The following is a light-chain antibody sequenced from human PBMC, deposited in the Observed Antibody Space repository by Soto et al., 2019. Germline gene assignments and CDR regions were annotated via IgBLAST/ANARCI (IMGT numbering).Light chain of an antibody. J-gene: IGLJ1*01. V-gene: IGLV2-8*01. Sequence: QSALTQPPSASGSPGQSVTIPCTRTSSDVGGYDHVSWYQQHPGKAPKLMIYEVTKRPAGVPDRFSGSKSGNTASLTVSGLQAEDEADYFCSSDAGNYNYVFGTGTKVTVL. CDR3: SSDAGNYNYV. CDR1: SSDVGGYDH. CDR2: EVT.